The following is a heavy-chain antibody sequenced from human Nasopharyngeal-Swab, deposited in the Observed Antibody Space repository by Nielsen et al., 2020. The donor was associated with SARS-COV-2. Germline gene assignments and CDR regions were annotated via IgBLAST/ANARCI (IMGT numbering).Heavy chain of an antibody. Sequence: SVKVSCKASGGTFSSYAISWGRQAPGQGLEWMGGIIPIFGTANYAQKFQGRVTITADESTSTAYMELSSLRSEDTAVYYCARDNYDYVWGSYRRFDYWGQGTLVTVSS. CDR2: IIPIFGTA. CDR3: ARDNYDYVWGSYRRFDY. V-gene: IGHV1-69*13. J-gene: IGHJ4*02. CDR1: GGTFSSYA. D-gene: IGHD3-16*02.